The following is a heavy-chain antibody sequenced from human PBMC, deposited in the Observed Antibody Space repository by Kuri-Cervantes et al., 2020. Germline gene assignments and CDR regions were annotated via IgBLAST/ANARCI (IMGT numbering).Heavy chain of an antibody. D-gene: IGHD5-18*01. Sequence: ASVKVSCKASGGTFSSYAISWVRQAPGQGLEWMGWISAYNGNTNYAQKLQGRVTMTTDTSTSIAYMELRSLRSDDTAVYYCARDPDGYRHIFDHWGQGTLVTVSS. CDR2: ISAYNGNT. CDR1: GGTFSSYA. V-gene: IGHV1-18*01. J-gene: IGHJ4*02. CDR3: ARDPDGYRHIFDH.